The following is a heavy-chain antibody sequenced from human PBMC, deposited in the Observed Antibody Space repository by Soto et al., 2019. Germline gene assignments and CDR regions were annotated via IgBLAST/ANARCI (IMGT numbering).Heavy chain of an antibody. CDR1: GYTLTELS. CDR2: FDPEDGET. V-gene: IGHV1-24*01. D-gene: IGHD5-18*01. CDR3: ATGGGYSYGGNLDY. J-gene: IGHJ4*02. Sequence: QVQLVQSGAEVKKPGASVKVSCKVSGYTLTELSMHWVRQAPGKGLEWMGGFDPEDGETIYAQKFQGRVNRTEETSTDTAYMELSRLRSEETAVYYCATGGGYSYGGNLDYWGQGTLGTVSS.